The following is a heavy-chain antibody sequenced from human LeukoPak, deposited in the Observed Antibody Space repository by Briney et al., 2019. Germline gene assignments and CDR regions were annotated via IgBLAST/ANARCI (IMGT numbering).Heavy chain of an antibody. CDR3: ARHYYDSSGPDY. CDR2: IYYSGST. J-gene: IGHJ4*02. Sequence: MASETLSLTCTVSGGSISSYYWSWIRQPPGKGLEWLGYIYYSGSTNYNPSLKSRVTISVDTSKNQFSLKLSSVTAADTAVYYCARHYYDSSGPDYWGQGTLVTVSS. CDR1: GGSISSYY. D-gene: IGHD3-22*01. V-gene: IGHV4-59*01.